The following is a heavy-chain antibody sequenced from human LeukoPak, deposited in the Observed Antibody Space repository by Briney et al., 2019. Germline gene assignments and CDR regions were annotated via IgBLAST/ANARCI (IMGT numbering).Heavy chain of an antibody. CDR1: GFIFSDFA. V-gene: IGHV3-23*01. J-gene: IGHJ4*02. CDR2: ISDSGSST. Sequence: GGSVRLSCAASGFIFSDFAMSWVRQAPGKGLEWVSGISDSGSSTYYADSVKGRFTISRDNSKNTLYLEMNSLRAEDTAVYYCAKATMIVVVYFDYWGQGTLVAVSS. D-gene: IGHD3-22*01. CDR3: AKATMIVVVYFDY.